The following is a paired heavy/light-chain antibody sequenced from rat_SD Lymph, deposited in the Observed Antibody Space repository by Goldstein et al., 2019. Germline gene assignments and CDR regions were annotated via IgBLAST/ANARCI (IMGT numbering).Light chain of an antibody. V-gene: IGKV4S2*01. CDR2: DTS. Sequence: EIVLTQSPTTMAASPGEKVTLTCRASSSVSYMHWYQQKSGASPKLWIYDTSNRASGVPNRFSGSGSGTSYSLTISSMETEDAATYYCQQWSSNPYTFGAGTKLELK. J-gene: IGKJ2-3*01. CDR3: QQWSSNPYT. CDR1: SSVSY.
Heavy chain of an antibody. CDR1: GFTFSNAA. J-gene: IGHJ3*01. D-gene: IGHD1-5*01. V-gene: IGHV10-5*01. CDR3: TAGLGTTRFAY. CDR2: IRTKPNNYAT. Sequence: AVQLVESGGGLVQPKESLKISCAASGFTFSNAAMYWVRQAPGKGLEWVARIRTKPNNYATYYADSVKGRFTISRDDSKSMVYLQMDNLKTEDTAMYYCTAGLGTTRFAYWGQGTLVTVSS.